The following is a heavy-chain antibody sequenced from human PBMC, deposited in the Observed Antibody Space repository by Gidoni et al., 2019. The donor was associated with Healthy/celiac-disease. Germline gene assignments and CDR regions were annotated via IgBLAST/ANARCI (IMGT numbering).Heavy chain of an antibody. V-gene: IGHV3-23*01. D-gene: IGHD4-17*01. Sequence: EVQLLESGGGLVQPGGSLRLSCAASGFTFSSYAMSWVRQAPGKGLEWVSAISGSGGSTYYADSVKGRFTISRDNSKNTLYLQMNSLRAEDTAVYYCAKDPLWGITVTTEAGDYWGQGTLVTVSS. CDR1: GFTFSSYA. CDR3: AKDPLWGITVTTEAGDY. CDR2: ISGSGGST. J-gene: IGHJ4*02.